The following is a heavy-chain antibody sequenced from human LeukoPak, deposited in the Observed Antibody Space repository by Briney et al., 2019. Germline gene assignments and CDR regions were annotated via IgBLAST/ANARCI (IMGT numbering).Heavy chain of an antibody. Sequence: GGSLRLSCAASGFTFSSYGMSWVRQAPGKGLEWVSAISGSGGSTYYADSVKGRFTISRDNAKNSLYLQMNSLRAEDTAVYYCARAVGSYRLDYWGQGTLVTVSS. D-gene: IGHD3-16*02. CDR1: GFTFSSYG. V-gene: IGHV3-23*01. CDR2: ISGSGGST. CDR3: ARAVGSYRLDY. J-gene: IGHJ4*02.